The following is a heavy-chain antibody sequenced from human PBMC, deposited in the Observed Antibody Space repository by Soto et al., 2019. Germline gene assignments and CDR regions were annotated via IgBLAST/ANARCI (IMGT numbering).Heavy chain of an antibody. V-gene: IGHV1-18*01. D-gene: IGHD6-13*01. Sequence: SSVKVSCKASGYTFTSYGISWVRQAPGQGLEWMGWISAYNGNTNYAQKLQGRVTMTPDTSTSTAYMELRSLRSDDTAVYYCARDRGGPAAGHFDYWGQGTLVTVSS. J-gene: IGHJ4*02. CDR2: ISAYNGNT. CDR3: ARDRGGPAAGHFDY. CDR1: GYTFTSYG.